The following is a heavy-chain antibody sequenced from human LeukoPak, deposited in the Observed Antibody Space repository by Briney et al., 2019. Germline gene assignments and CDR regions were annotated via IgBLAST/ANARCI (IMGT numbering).Heavy chain of an antibody. CDR2: INPNSGGS. D-gene: IGHD5-24*01. Sequence: ASVKVSCKTSGYSFTSYGISWVRQAPGQGPEWMGWINPNSGGSNYAQKFQGRVTMTRDTSISTVYMDLSRLRSDDTAVYYCARVRDGYATNILDAWGKGTTVTVSS. V-gene: IGHV1-2*02. J-gene: IGHJ6*04. CDR3: ARVRDGYATNILDA. CDR1: GYSFTSYG.